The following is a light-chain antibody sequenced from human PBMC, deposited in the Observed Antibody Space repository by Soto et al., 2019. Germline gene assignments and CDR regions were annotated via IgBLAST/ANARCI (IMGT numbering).Light chain of an antibody. Sequence: QSVLTQPASVSGSPGQSITISCTGTTSDVGGYNYVSWYQQHPGKAPKLMIYDVSNRPSGVSNRFSGSKSGNTASLTISGLLAEDEADYYCTSYTGSSTLVVFGGGTKVTVL. V-gene: IGLV2-14*03. CDR2: DVS. CDR1: TSDVGGYNY. CDR3: TSYTGSSTLVV. J-gene: IGLJ3*02.